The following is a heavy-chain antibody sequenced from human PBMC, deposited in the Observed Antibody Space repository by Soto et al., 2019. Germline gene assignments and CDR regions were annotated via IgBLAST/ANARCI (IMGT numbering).Heavy chain of an antibody. CDR1: GGSFSGYY. CDR3: ARGRAMVLGVIDY. CDR2: INDSGST. Sequence: QVQLQQWGAGLLKPSETLSLTCAVYGGSFSGYYWSWIRQPPGKGLEWIGEINDSGSTNYNPSLKSRVTISVDTSKNQFSLKLSSVTAADTAVYYCARGRAMVLGVIDYWGQGTLVTVSS. D-gene: IGHD3-10*01. J-gene: IGHJ4*02. V-gene: IGHV4-34*01.